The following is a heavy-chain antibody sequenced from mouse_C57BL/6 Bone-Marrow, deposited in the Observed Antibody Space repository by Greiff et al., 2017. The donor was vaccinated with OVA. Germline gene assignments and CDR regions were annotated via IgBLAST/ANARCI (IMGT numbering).Heavy chain of an antibody. Sequence: QVQLQQPGAELVMPGASVKLSCKASGYTFTSYWMHWVKQRPGQGLEWIGEIDPSDSYTNYNQKFKGKSTLTVDKSSSTAYMQLSSLTSEDSAVYYCASEGLRSFAYWGQGTLVTVSA. D-gene: IGHD2-4*01. J-gene: IGHJ3*01. CDR3: ASEGLRSFAY. CDR1: GYTFTSYW. CDR2: IDPSDSYT. V-gene: IGHV1-69*01.